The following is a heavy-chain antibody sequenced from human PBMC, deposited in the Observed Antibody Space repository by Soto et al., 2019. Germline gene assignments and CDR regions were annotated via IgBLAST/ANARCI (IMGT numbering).Heavy chain of an antibody. CDR3: ARDRPRGYYDSSGYYDY. J-gene: IGHJ4*02. D-gene: IGHD3-22*01. Sequence: ASVKVSFKASGYTFTSYAMHWLRQAPGQRLEWMGWINAGNGNTKYSQKFQGRVTITRDTSASTAYMELSSLRSEDTAVYYCARDRPRGYYDSSGYYDYWGQGTLVTVSS. CDR2: INAGNGNT. V-gene: IGHV1-3*01. CDR1: GYTFTSYA.